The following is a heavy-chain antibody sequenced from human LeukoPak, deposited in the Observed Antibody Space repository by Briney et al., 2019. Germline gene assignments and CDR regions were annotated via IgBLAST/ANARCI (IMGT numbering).Heavy chain of an antibody. CDR1: GYSFTSYW. CDR2: IDPSDSYT. D-gene: IGHD4-17*01. V-gene: IGHV5-10-1*01. Sequence: GESLRISCKGSGYSFTSYWISWVRQMTGKGMEWMGRIDPSDSYTNYSPSCQGHVTSSADKSSSTAYLQWRSLKAADTAMYYCARGDYGDYYYYGMDVWGQGTTVTVSS. J-gene: IGHJ6*02. CDR3: ARGDYGDYYYYGMDV.